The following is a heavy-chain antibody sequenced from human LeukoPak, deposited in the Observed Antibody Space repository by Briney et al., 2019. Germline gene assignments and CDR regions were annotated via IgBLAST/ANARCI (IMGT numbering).Heavy chain of an antibody. CDR1: GFTFSSYS. V-gene: IGHV3-21*01. CDR2: ISSSSSYI. CDR3: ARTNSGIAVAIDY. Sequence: GGSLRLSCAASGFTFSSYSMNWVRQAPGKGLEWVSSISSSSSYIYYADSVKGRFTISRDNAKNSLYLQMNNLRAEDTAVYYCARTNSGIAVAIDYWGQGTLVTVSS. J-gene: IGHJ4*02. D-gene: IGHD6-19*01.